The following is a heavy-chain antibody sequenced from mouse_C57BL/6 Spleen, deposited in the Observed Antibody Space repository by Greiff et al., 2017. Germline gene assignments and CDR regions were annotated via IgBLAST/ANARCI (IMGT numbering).Heavy chain of an antibody. CDR2: IDPSDSYT. CDR1: GYTFTSYW. Sequence: VQLQQPGAELVMPGASVKLSCKASGYTFTSYWMHWVKQRPGQGLEWIGEIDPSDSYTNYNQKFKGKSTLTVDKSSSTAYMQLSSLTSEDSAVYYCARHVGPLYYFDYWGQGTTLTVSS. V-gene: IGHV1-69*01. CDR3: ARHVGPLYYFDY. J-gene: IGHJ2*01. D-gene: IGHD4-1*01.